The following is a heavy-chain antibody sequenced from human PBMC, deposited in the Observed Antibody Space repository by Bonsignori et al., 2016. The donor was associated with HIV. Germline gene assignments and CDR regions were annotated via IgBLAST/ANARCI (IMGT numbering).Heavy chain of an antibody. CDR2: VYYSGTA. J-gene: IGHJ4*02. D-gene: IGHD5-12*01. Sequence: WIRQPPGKGLEWIGYVYYSGTAHYHPSLKSRVTISIDTSKAQISLRLTSVGAADTAVYYCAGESMRTDVSGYSDWGRGTLVTVSS. V-gene: IGHV4-59*01. CDR3: AGESMRTDVSGYSD.